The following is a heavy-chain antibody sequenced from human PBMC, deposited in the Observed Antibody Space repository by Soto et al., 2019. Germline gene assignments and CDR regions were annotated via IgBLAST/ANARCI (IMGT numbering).Heavy chain of an antibody. CDR1: GFTFSSYS. Sequence: GGSLRLSCAASGFTFSSYSMNWVRQAPGKGLEWVSYISSSSSTIYYADSVKGRFTISRDNAKNSLYLQMNSLRAEDTAVYYCARLGCTNGVCLDYYYYMDVWGKGTTVTVSS. CDR3: ARLGCTNGVCLDYYYYMDV. J-gene: IGHJ6*03. CDR2: ISSSSSTI. V-gene: IGHV3-48*01. D-gene: IGHD2-8*01.